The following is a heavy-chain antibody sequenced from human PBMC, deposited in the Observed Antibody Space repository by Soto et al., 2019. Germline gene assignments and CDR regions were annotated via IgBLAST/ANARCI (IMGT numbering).Heavy chain of an antibody. CDR2: IYSGGST. CDR1: GFTVSSNY. CDR3: ARSSLNGYSSSSSYYYGMDV. D-gene: IGHD6-13*01. V-gene: IGHV3-53*04. J-gene: IGHJ6*02. Sequence: GGSLRLSCAASGFTVSSNYMSWVRQAPGKGLEWVSVIYSGGSTYYADSVKGRFTISRHNSKNTLYLQMNSLRAEDTAVYYCARSSLNGYSSSSSYYYGMDVWGQGTTVTVSS.